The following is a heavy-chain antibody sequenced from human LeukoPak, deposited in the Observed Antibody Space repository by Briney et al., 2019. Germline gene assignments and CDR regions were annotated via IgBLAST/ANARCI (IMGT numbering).Heavy chain of an antibody. J-gene: IGHJ6*03. CDR2: ISSSGGTR. D-gene: IGHD3-9*01. Sequence: QAGGSLRLSCAASGFTFSDDEMSWVRQAPGKGLEWVSYISSSGGTRYYADSVKGRFTISRDNAENSMYLLMNSLRAEDTAVYYCARVGVLTGYQYYYYYYMDVWGKGTTVIISS. CDR1: GFTFSDDE. V-gene: IGHV3-48*03. CDR3: ARVGVLTGYQYYYYYYMDV.